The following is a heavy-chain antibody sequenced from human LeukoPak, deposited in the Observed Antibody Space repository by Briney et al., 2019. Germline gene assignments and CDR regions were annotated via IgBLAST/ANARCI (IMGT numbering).Heavy chain of an antibody. V-gene: IGHV3-23*01. J-gene: IGHJ4*02. D-gene: IGHD3-10*01. CDR1: GFTFSSHA. CDR2: ISNSGANT. Sequence: GGSLRLSCAASGFTFSSHAMNWVRQAPGKGLEWVSIISNSGANTYYADSMKGRFTISRDNSKNTLYLQMNSLRADDTAVYYCANKNSGPRPFDYWGQGTLVTVSS. CDR3: ANKNSGPRPFDY.